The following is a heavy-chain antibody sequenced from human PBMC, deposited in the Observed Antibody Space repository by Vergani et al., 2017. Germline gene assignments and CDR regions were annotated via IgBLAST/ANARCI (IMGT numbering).Heavy chain of an antibody. D-gene: IGHD2-2*01. CDR3: ARREGNAWQFDF. CDR1: GGSISRSTHY. V-gene: IGHV4-39*02. CDR2: IYYSGKT. Sequence: QVQLEESGPGLVKPSETLSLTCTVSGGSISRSTHYWGWIRQPPGKGLEWIGSIYYSGKTYYNPSLKSRVNISVDTSKNHFSLKLSSVTASDTAVYYCARREGNAWQFDFWGQGALVTVSS. J-gene: IGHJ4*02.